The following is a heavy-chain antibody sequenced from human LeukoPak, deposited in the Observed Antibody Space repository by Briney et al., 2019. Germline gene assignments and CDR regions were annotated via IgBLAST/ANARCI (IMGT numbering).Heavy chain of an antibody. Sequence: ASVKVSCKASGYTFTSYDINWVRQAPGQGLEWMGWINPNSGGTNYAQKFQGRVTMTRDTSISTAYMELSRLRSDDTAVYYCARDSITVGATDYWGQGTLVTVSS. CDR1: GYTFTSYD. D-gene: IGHD1-26*01. V-gene: IGHV1-2*02. CDR3: ARDSITVGATDY. CDR2: INPNSGGT. J-gene: IGHJ4*02.